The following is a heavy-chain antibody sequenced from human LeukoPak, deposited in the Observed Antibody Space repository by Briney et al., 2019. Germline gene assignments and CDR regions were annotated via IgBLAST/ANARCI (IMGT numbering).Heavy chain of an antibody. CDR2: ISSSSSYI. D-gene: IGHD3-22*01. CDR3: AREEKYYYDSSGYAIDY. V-gene: IGHV3-21*01. J-gene: IGHJ4*02. Sequence: GGSLRLSCAASGFTFSSYSMNWVRQAPGKGLEWVSSISSSSSYIYYADSVKGRFTISRDNAKNSLYLQMNSLRAEDTAVYYCAREEKYYYDSSGYAIDYWGQGTLVTVSS. CDR1: GFTFSSYS.